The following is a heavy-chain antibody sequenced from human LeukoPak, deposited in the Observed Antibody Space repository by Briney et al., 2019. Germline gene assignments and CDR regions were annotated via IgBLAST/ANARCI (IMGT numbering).Heavy chain of an antibody. CDR3: ARDTTITGDAYYYYYGMYV. Sequence: GASVKVSCKASGYTLTSYYMHWVRHAPAQGLEWMGIINPSGGSTRYAQKFQGRDTLTRDTSTSTVYMELSSLRSEDTAVYYCARDTTITGDAYYYYYGMYVCGEGATGTVSS. CDR1: GYTLTSYY. J-gene: IGHJ6*01. V-gene: IGHV1-46*01. CDR2: INPSGGST. D-gene: IGHD7-27*01.